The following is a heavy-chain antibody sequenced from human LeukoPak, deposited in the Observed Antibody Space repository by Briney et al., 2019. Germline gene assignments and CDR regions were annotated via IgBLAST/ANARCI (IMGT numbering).Heavy chain of an antibody. D-gene: IGHD1-1*01. CDR2: ISSSGSST. CDR1: GFTFSSYE. V-gene: IGHV3-48*03. CDR3: ARELNWDADY. Sequence: GGSLRLSCAASGFTFSSYEMNWVRQAPGKGLEWVSYISSSGSSTYYADSVKGRFTISRDNAKNSLYLQMNSLRAEDTAVYYCARELNWDADYWGQGTLVTVSS. J-gene: IGHJ4*02.